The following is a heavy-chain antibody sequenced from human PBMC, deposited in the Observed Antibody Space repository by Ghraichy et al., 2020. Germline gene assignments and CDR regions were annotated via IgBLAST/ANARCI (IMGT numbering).Heavy chain of an antibody. D-gene: IGHD4-17*01. CDR2: IFYSGNP. V-gene: IGHV4-39*01. Sequence: SETLSLTCSVSGGSISSSGYYWDWIRQPPGKGLEWIASIFYSGNPYYNPSLMSRVTISVDTSKNQFSLRLSSVTAADTAVYYCARAQFGDYVVHALDIWGQRKMVTVSS. CDR1: GGSISSSGYY. CDR3: ARAQFGDYVVHALDI. J-gene: IGHJ3*02.